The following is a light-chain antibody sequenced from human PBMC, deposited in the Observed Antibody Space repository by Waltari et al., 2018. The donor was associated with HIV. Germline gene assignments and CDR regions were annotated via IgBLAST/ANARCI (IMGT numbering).Light chain of an antibody. CDR2: GKN. V-gene: IGLV3-19*01. CDR3: NSRDSSGDYLV. CDR1: SLRSYY. J-gene: IGLJ3*02. Sequence: SSELTQDPAVSVALGQTVRITCQGDSLRSYYASWYQQKPGQAPLLVIYGKNNRPSGIPDRFSGSSSGNTASLTITGARAEDEADYYCNSRDSSGDYLVFGGGTKPTVL.